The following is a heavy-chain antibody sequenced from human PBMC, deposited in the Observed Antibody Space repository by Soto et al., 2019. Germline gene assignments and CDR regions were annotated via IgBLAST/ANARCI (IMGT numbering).Heavy chain of an antibody. CDR3: GLGGYSSRREILAP. Sequence: GGYLRVSWAASGSSFPKYPMHGVRQTPDKGLEWVAVISHDGVTKNSADSVKGRFSISRDNSRNTLYLEMNSLRTEDTAMYYCGLGGYSSRREILAPPGQGNPVTASS. CDR2: ISHDGVTK. D-gene: IGHD6-25*01. J-gene: IGHJ5*02. CDR1: GSSFPKYP. V-gene: IGHV3-30-3*01.